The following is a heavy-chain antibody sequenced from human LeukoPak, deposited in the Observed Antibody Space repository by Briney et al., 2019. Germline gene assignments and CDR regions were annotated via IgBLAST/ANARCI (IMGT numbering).Heavy chain of an antibody. V-gene: IGHV5-51*01. J-gene: IGHJ4*02. CDR3: ARRDYYAGTATIAAFDR. Sequence: GESLKISCKGSGYSFSNFKIGWVRQMPGKGLEWMGIIYLGDSITRYSASFQSQVTISVDKSIGTAYLQWSSLKASDTAMYYCARRDYYAGTATIAAFDRWGQGTLVTVSS. CDR1: GYSFSNFK. CDR2: IYLGDSIT. D-gene: IGHD4-23*01.